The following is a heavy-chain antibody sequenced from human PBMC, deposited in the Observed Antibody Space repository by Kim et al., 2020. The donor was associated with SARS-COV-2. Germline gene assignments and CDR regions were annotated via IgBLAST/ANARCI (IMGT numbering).Heavy chain of an antibody. J-gene: IGHJ5*02. D-gene: IGHD3-16*01. CDR3: AAIGPGGAWFDS. Sequence: SETLSLTCTVSGGSIRTGYCSWLRQSPGKGLEHIGYIHYSGTTNYNPSLKSRITLSVDASKNQFSLRLTSVTAADTAVYYCAAIGPGGAWFDSWGQG. CDR2: IHYSGTT. CDR1: GGSIRTGY. V-gene: IGHV4-59*08.